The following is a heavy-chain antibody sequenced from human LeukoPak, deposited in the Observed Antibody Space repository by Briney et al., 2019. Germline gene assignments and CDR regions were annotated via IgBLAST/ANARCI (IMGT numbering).Heavy chain of an antibody. CDR2: IWYDGSNK. D-gene: IGHD2-8*02. Sequence: PGRSLRLSCAASGFTFSSYGMHWVRQAPGEGLEWVAVIWYDGSNKYYADSVKGRFTISRDNSKNTLYLQMNSLRAEDTAVYYCARGRGYWDCFDYWGQGTLVTVSS. CDR1: GFTFSSYG. CDR3: ARGRGYWDCFDY. J-gene: IGHJ4*02. V-gene: IGHV3-33*01.